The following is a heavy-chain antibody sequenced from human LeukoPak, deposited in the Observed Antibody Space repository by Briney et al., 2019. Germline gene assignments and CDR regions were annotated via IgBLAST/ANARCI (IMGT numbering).Heavy chain of an antibody. D-gene: IGHD4-17*01. J-gene: IGHJ4*02. V-gene: IGHV1-46*02. CDR1: GYTFNFYY. CDR3: ARTDYGDYNLLY. CDR2: INPNSGGT. Sequence: GASVKVSCKASGYTFNFYYVHWVRQAPGQGLEWMGIINPNSGGTTYAQKFQGRVTITADKSTSTAYMELSSLRSEDTAVYYCARTDYGDYNLLYWGQGTLVTVSS.